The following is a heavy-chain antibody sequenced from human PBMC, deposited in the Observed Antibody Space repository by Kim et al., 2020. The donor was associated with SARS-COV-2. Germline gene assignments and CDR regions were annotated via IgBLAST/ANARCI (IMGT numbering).Heavy chain of an antibody. CDR3: ARHGGIAALDY. CDR1: GGSISSYY. CDR2: IYYSGST. Sequence: SETLSLTCTVSGGSISSYYWSWIRQPPGKGLEWIGYIYYSGSTNYNPSLKSRVTISVDTSKNQFSLKLSSVTAADTAVYYCARHGGIAALDYWGQGTLVT. V-gene: IGHV4-59*08. D-gene: IGHD6-6*01. J-gene: IGHJ4*02.